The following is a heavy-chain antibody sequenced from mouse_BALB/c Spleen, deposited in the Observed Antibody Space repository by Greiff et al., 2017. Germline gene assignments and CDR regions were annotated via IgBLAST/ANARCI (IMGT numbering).Heavy chain of an antibody. J-gene: IGHJ4*01. CDR2: ISTYYGDA. CDR3: ARRDSSGYGAMDY. Sequence: VQLQQSGAELVRPGVSVKISCKGSGYTFTDYAMHWVKQSHAKSLEWIGVISTYYGDASYNQKFKGKATMTVDKSSSTAYMELARLTSEDSAIYYCARRDSSGYGAMDYWGQGTSVTVSS. V-gene: IGHV1S137*01. CDR1: GYTFTDYA. D-gene: IGHD3-2*01.